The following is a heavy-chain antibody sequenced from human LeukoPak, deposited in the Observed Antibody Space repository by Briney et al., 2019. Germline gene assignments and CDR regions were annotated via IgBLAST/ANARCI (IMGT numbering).Heavy chain of an antibody. J-gene: IGHJ4*02. CDR1: GFTFSHYG. V-gene: IGHV3-30*02. CDR3: AKDFNWAFDY. Sequence: GGSLRLFCATSGFTFSHYGMHWVRQAPGRGLDWVAHIRYDESDKYYADSVKGRFTISRDISKNTVYLQMNSLRVEDTAVYYCAKDFNWAFDYWGQGTLVTVSS. CDR2: IRYDESDK. D-gene: IGHD1-1*01.